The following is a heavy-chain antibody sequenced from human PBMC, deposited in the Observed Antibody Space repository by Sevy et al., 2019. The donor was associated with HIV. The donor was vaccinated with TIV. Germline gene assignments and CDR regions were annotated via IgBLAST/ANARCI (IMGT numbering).Heavy chain of an antibody. J-gene: IGHJ3*02. CDR2: ISGSGGST. CDR1: GFTFSSYA. CDR3: ANKLVPTTVTTETDAFDI. D-gene: IGHD4-17*01. Sequence: GGSLRLSCAASGFTFSSYAMSWVRQAPGKGLEWVSAISGSGGSTYYADSVKGRFTISRDNSKNTLYLQMNSLRAEDTAVYYCANKLVPTTVTTETDAFDIWGQGTMVTVSS. V-gene: IGHV3-23*01.